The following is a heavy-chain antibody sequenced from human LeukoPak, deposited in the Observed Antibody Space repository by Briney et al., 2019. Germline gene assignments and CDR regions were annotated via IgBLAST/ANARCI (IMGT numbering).Heavy chain of an antibody. Sequence: SVKVSCKASGGTFSSYAISWVRQAPGQGLEWMGGIIPIFGTANYAQKFQGRVTITADESTSTAYMELSSLRSEDTAVYYCAREYYDFWSGYLPPYYYYYGMDVWGQGTTVTVSS. J-gene: IGHJ6*02. D-gene: IGHD3-3*01. CDR1: GGTFSSYA. CDR2: IIPIFGTA. CDR3: AREYYDFWSGYLPPYYYYYGMDV. V-gene: IGHV1-69*01.